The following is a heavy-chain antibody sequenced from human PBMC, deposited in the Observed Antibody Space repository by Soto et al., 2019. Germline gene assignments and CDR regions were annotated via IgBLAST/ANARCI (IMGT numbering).Heavy chain of an antibody. CDR3: ASGYSSSWNLYYYYCGMDV. V-gene: IGHV4-61*01. J-gene: IGHJ6*02. Sequence: SETLSLTCTVSGGSVSSGSYYWSWIRQPPGKGLEWIGYIYYSGSTNYNPSLKSRVTISVDTSKNQFSLKLSSVTAADTAVYYCASGYSSSWNLYYYYCGMDVWGQGTTVTVSS. D-gene: IGHD6-13*01. CDR1: GGSVSSGSYY. CDR2: IYYSGST.